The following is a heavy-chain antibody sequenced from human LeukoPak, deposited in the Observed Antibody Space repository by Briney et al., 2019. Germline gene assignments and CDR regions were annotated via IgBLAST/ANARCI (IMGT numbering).Heavy chain of an antibody. J-gene: IGHJ4*02. V-gene: IGHV3-7*01. Sequence: GGSLRLSCAASGFTFSSYWMSWVRQAPGKWLEWVANIKQDGSEKYYVDSVKGRFTISRDNAKNSLYLQMNSLRAEDTAVYYCARDYNEEYYDYVWGSYRYTGSGFDYWGQGTLVTVSS. CDR1: GFTFSSYW. CDR2: IKQDGSEK. CDR3: ARDYNEEYYDYVWGSYRYTGSGFDY. D-gene: IGHD3-16*02.